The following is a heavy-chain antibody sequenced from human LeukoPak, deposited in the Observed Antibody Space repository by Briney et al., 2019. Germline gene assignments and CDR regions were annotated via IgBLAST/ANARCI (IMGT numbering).Heavy chain of an antibody. CDR1: GFTFSIYA. CDR2: IISNGSST. Sequence: PGGSLRLSCGASGFTFSIYAMHWARQAPGKGLECVSSIISNGSSTYNANSVKGRFTFSTENSKNTIYLQMGSLTAEDMTVHYCATGPLTQYYYYYYYMDVWGKGTTVTVSS. CDR3: ATGPLTQYYYYYYYMDV. D-gene: IGHD4/OR15-4a*01. V-gene: IGHV3-64*01. J-gene: IGHJ6*03.